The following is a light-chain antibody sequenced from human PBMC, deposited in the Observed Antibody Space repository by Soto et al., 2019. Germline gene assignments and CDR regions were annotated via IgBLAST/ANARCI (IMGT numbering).Light chain of an antibody. Sequence: VLTQSPGTLSLSPGERATLSCRASQSVSSTYVAWYQQKSGQAPRLLIYGASSRATGIPDRFSGSGSGTEFTLTISSLQSEDFAIYYCQQYKNGWTFGQGTKVDI. CDR1: QSVSSTY. J-gene: IGKJ1*01. CDR2: GAS. CDR3: QQYKNGWT. V-gene: IGKV3-20*01.